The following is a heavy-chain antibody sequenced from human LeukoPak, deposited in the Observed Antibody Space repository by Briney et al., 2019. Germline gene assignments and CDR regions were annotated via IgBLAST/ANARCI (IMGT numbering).Heavy chain of an antibody. CDR3: ARQRETRWLQLFDY. D-gene: IGHD5-24*01. Sequence: PSQTLSLTCAVSGGSISSGGYSWSWIRQPPGKGLEWIGYIYHSGSTYYNPSLKSRVTISVDTSKNQFSLKLSSVTAADTAVYYCARQRETRWLQLFDYWGQGTLVTVSS. CDR1: GGSISSGGYS. CDR2: IYHSGST. J-gene: IGHJ4*02. V-gene: IGHV4-30-2*03.